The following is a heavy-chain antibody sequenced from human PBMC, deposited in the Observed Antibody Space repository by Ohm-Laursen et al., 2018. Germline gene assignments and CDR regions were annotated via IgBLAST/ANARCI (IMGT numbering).Heavy chain of an antibody. CDR3: ARDEEYRDFYYYGMDV. J-gene: IGHJ6*02. D-gene: IGHD5-18*01. V-gene: IGHV3-23*01. Sequence: SLRLSCSAISGYAMSWVRQAPGKGLEWVSAISGSGPNTYYADSVEGRFTISRDKFKNTLDLQMHGLRVEDTAVYYCARDEEYRDFYYYGMDVWGQGTTVTVSS. CDR1: SGYA. CDR2: ISGSGPNT.